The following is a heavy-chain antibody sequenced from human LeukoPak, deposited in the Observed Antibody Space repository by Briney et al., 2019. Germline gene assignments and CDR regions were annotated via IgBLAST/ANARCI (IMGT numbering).Heavy chain of an antibody. CDR2: ISGSGGST. Sequence: PGGSLRLSXAASGFTFSGYAMTWVRQAPGKGLEWVSAISGSGGSTYYADSVKGRFTISRDHSKNTLYLQMNSLRAEDTALYYCAKEPGLLWFGELAYWGQGTLVTVSS. CDR3: AKEPGLLWFGELAY. J-gene: IGHJ4*02. D-gene: IGHD3-10*01. V-gene: IGHV3-23*01. CDR1: GFTFSGYA.